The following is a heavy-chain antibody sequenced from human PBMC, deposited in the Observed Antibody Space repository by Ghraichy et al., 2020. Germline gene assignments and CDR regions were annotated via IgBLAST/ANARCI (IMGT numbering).Heavy chain of an antibody. CDR1: GGSISSTNW. V-gene: IGHV4-4*02. CDR2: IYHTGST. J-gene: IGHJ4*02. D-gene: IGHD6-13*01. Sequence: SETLSLTCTVSGGSISSTNWWSWVRQPPGKGLEWIGEIYHTGSTTYNPSLESRVTISVDKSKNQLSLKLSSVTAADTAVYYCARDLYSSTWRYFDSWGQGTLVTVSS. CDR3: ARDLYSSTWRYFDS.